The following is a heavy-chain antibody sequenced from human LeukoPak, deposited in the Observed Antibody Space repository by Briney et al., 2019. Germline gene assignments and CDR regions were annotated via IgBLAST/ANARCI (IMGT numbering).Heavy chain of an antibody. CDR1: GGSISSGDYY. D-gene: IGHD1-1*01. J-gene: IGHJ4*02. Sequence: SQTLSLTCTVSGGSISSGDYYWSWIRQPPGKGLEWIGYIYYSGSTYYNPSLKSRVTISVDTSKNQFSLKLSSVTAADTAVYYCARVGLSGRGMNDVTGWGRGTLVTVSS. CDR2: IYYSGST. V-gene: IGHV4-30-4*08. CDR3: ARVGLSGRGMNDVTG.